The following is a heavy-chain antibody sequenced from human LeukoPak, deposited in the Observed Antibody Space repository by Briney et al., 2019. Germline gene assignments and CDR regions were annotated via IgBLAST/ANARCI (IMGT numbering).Heavy chain of an antibody. J-gene: IGHJ4*02. Sequence: GGSLRLSCAASGFTFSTYWMHWVRQAPGKGLVWVSRINSDGSSTNYADSVKGRFTISRDNAKNSLFLQMNSLRAEDTAVYYCARDTRTFDYWGQGTLVTVSS. V-gene: IGHV3-74*01. D-gene: IGHD1-26*01. CDR1: GFTFSTYW. CDR3: ARDTRTFDY. CDR2: INSDGSST.